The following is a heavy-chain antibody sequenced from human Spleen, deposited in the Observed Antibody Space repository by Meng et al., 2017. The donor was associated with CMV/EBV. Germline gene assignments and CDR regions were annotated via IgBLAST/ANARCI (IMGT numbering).Heavy chain of an antibody. CDR1: GDSISSSKW. V-gene: IGHV4-4*02. D-gene: IGHD3-22*01. CDR3: ARLDFYDSSGYYDY. Sequence: VSGDSISSSKWWSWVRQPPGKGLEWIGEIYHRGNSNYNPSLKSRVTISVDKSKNQFSLKLSSVTAADTAVYYCARLDFYDSSGYYDYWGQGALVTVSS. CDR2: IYHRGNS. J-gene: IGHJ4*02.